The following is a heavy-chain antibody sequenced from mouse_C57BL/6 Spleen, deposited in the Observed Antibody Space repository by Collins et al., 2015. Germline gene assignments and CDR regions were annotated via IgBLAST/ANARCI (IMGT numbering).Heavy chain of an antibody. CDR3: ARDLGPPYWYFDV. V-gene: IGHV1-64*01. D-gene: IGHD4-1*01. Sequence: QVQLQQPGAELVKPGASVKLSCKASGYTFTSYWMHWVKQRPGQGLEWIGMIHPNSDNTIYNEKFKSKATLTVDKSSSTAYMQLGSLTSEDSAVYYCARDLGPPYWYFDVWGTGTTVTVSS. CDR1: GYTFTSYW. CDR2: IHPNSDNT. J-gene: IGHJ1*03.